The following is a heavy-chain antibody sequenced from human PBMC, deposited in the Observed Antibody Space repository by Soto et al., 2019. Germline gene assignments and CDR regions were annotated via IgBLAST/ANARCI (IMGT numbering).Heavy chain of an antibody. J-gene: IGHJ5*02. CDR1: GYTFTSYA. CDR3: ARGPYGSGSSTWSNWFDP. D-gene: IGHD3-10*01. CDR2: INAGNGNT. Sequence: ASVKVSCKASGYTFTSYAMHWVRQAPGQRLEWMGRINAGNGNTKYSQKFQGRVTITRDTSASTAYMELSSLRSEDTAVYYCARGPYGSGSSTWSNWFDPWGQGTLVTVSS. V-gene: IGHV1-3*01.